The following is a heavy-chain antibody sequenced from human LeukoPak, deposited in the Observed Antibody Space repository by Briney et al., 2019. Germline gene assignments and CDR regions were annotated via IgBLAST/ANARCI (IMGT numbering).Heavy chain of an antibody. J-gene: IGHJ4*02. CDR1: GYTLTELS. CDR2: FDPEDGET. Sequence: ASVKVSCKVSGYTLTELSMHWVRQAPGKGLEWMGGFDPEDGETIYAQKFQGRVTMTEDTSTDTAYMELSSLRSEDTAVYYCATDLVFRLSSGWLFDYWGQGTLVTVSS. D-gene: IGHD6-19*01. CDR3: ATDLVFRLSSGWLFDY. V-gene: IGHV1-24*01.